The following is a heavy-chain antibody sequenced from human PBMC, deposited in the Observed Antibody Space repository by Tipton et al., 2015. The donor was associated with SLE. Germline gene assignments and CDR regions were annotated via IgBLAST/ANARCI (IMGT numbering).Heavy chain of an antibody. CDR3: ARAPHGDSWFFDL. J-gene: IGHJ2*01. V-gene: IGHV4-39*07. D-gene: IGHD7-27*01. Sequence: TLSLTCTVSSGSISSGSISSGTNYWGWIRQPPGKGLEWIGTIHYSGDTYYNPSLKSRLTISVDTSKNQFSLKLNSVTAADTAVYFCARAPHGDSWFFDLWGRGTLVTASS. CDR2: IHYSGDT. CDR1: SGSISSGSISSGTNY.